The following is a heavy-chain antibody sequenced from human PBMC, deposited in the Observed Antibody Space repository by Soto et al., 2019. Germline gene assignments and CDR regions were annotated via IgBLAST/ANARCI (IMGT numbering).Heavy chain of an antibody. CDR1: GFTFSSYG. CDR2: ISYDGTNK. CDR3: AKERPNYYDRSGYQTDYFDY. J-gene: IGHJ4*02. Sequence: QVQLVESGGGVVQPGRSLRLSCAASGFTFSSYGMHWVRQAPGKGLEWVAVISYDGTNKYYADSVKGRFTISRDNSKNTLYLQMNSRRAEDTAVYYCAKERPNYYDRSGYQTDYFDYWGQGTLVTVSS. D-gene: IGHD3-22*01. V-gene: IGHV3-30*18.